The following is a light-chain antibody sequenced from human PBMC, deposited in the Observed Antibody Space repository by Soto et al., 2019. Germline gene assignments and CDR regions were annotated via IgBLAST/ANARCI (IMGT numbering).Light chain of an antibody. CDR2: GAS. J-gene: IGKJ1*01. Sequence: EIVMTQSPATLSVSPGERATVSCRASQSVSSNLAWYQQKPGQAPRLLIYGASTRATGIPARFSGSGSGTEFTLTISSLLSEDFAVYYCQQYNNWPLWTFGQGTKVEIK. CDR1: QSVSSN. CDR3: QQYNNWPLWT. V-gene: IGKV3-15*01.